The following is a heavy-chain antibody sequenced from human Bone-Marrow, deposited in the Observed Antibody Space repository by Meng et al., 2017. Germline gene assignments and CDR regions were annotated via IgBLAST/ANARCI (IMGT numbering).Heavy chain of an antibody. CDR2: ISGGST. CDR3: AKLALGVVGAPDHFDY. Sequence: GESLKISCAASGFTVSSNEMSWVRQAPGKGLEWVSAISGGSTYYADSRKGRFTIPRDDSKNTLYLQMNSLRAEDTAVYYWAKLALGVVGAPDHFDYWGQGTLVTVSS. J-gene: IGHJ4*02. V-gene: IGHV3-38-3*01. CDR1: GFTVSSNE. D-gene: IGHD1-26*01.